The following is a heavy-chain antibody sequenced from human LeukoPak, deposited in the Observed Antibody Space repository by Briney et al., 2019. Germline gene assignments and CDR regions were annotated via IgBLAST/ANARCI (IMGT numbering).Heavy chain of an antibody. Sequence: GGSLRLSCAASGFTFSTYWMNWVRQAPGKGLEWVANIRPDGSEKLYVDSVKGRFTISRDNAKNSLYLQMNSLRAEDTAVYYCAREHRSFPYWGQGTLVTVSS. J-gene: IGHJ4*02. CDR3: AREHRSFPY. V-gene: IGHV3-7*01. D-gene: IGHD2-21*01. CDR2: IRPDGSEK. CDR1: GFTFSTYW.